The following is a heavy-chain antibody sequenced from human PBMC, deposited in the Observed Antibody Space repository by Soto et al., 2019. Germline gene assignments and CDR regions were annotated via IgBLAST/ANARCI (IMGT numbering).Heavy chain of an antibody. D-gene: IGHD3-3*01. CDR1: GGSISSSSYF. J-gene: IGHJ5*02. CDR3: AKHPRDFCFSP. V-gene: IGHV4-39*01. CDR2: IYYSGST. Sequence: PSETLSLTCSVSGGSISSSSYFWGWIRQPPGKGLEWIGSIYYSGSTYYNPSLKSRVTVSVDTSKNQFSLKLSSVTAADTVVYNCAKHPRDFCFSPWGRGTLVTVSS.